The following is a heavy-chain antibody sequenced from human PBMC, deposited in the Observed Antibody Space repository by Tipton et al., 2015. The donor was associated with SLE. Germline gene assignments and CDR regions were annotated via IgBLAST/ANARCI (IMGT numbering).Heavy chain of an antibody. Sequence: TLSLTCTVSGGSISGNNYYWGWIRQPPGKGLEWIGSIHYRGSTYYSPSLNSRLTMSVDTSKNQFSLHLSSVTAADTAVYFCARGMLTWRGAIIGVDVWGQGTSVNVSS. CDR1: GGSISGNNYY. CDR2: IHYRGST. CDR3: ARGMLTWRGAIIGVDV. J-gene: IGHJ6*02. V-gene: IGHV4-39*07. D-gene: IGHD2-8*01.